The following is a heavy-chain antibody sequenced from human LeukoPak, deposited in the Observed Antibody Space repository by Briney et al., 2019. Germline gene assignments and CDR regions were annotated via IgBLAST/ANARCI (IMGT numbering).Heavy chain of an antibody. CDR2: IIPIFGTA. J-gene: IGHJ2*01. CDR1: GGTFISYA. D-gene: IGHD3-3*01. CDR3: ARITIFGVGPDWYFDL. V-gene: IGHV1-69*01. Sequence: ASVKVSCKASGGTFISYAISWVRQAPGQGLEWMGGIIPIFGTANYAQKFQGRVTITADESTSTAYMELSSLRSEDTAVYYCARITIFGVGPDWYFDLWGRGTLVTVSS.